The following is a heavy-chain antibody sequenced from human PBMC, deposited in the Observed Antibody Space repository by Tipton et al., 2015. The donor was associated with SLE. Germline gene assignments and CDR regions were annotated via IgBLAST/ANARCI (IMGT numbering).Heavy chain of an antibody. CDR1: GGSIRSSRHF. CDR2: LYYSGNT. CDR3: ARETEDTGWIHSRDYIYYYYYVDV. D-gene: IGHD6-19*01. Sequence: TLSLTCTVSGGSIRSSRHFWGWIRQPPGKGLEWIGVLYYSGNTYYNPSLKSPVTLSIDTSKNQFSLKMRSVTAADTAVYYCARETEDTGWIHSRDYIYYYYYVDVWGQGTRSPSP. V-gene: IGHV4-39*07. J-gene: IGHJ6*03.